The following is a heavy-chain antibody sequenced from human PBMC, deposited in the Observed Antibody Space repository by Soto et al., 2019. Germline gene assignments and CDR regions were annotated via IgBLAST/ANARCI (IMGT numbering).Heavy chain of an antibody. CDR3: ARQSIGRYCSGGSCYGGDY. D-gene: IGHD2-15*01. V-gene: IGHV5-51*01. CDR2: IYPGDSDT. CDR1: GYSFTTNW. J-gene: IGHJ4*02. Sequence: GESLKISCKGSGYSFTTNWIGWVRQMPGKGLEWMGVIYPGDSDTRYSPSFQGQVAISADKSISTAYLQWSSLKASDTAMYYCARQSIGRYCSGGSCYGGDYWGQGTLVTVSS.